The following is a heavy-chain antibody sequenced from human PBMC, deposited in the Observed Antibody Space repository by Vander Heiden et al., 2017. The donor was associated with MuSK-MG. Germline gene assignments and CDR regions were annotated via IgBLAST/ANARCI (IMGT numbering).Heavy chain of an antibody. V-gene: IGHV3-30*04. Sequence: QVQLVESGGGVVQPGRSRRLPCAASGCIFSSYAMHWVRQAPGKGLEWVAVISYDGSNNYYADSVKGRFTISRDNSKNTLYLQMNSLRAEDTAVYYCARYGDHGSDAFDIWGQGTMVTVSS. CDR1: GCIFSSYA. J-gene: IGHJ3*02. CDR2: ISYDGSNN. CDR3: ARYGDHGSDAFDI. D-gene: IGHD4-17*01.